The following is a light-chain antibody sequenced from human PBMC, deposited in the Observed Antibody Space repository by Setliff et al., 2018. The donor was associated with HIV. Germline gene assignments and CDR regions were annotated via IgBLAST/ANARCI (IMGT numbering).Light chain of an antibody. J-gene: IGLJ1*01. V-gene: IGLV1-44*01. Sequence: LTQPPSASGTPGQRVTIACSGSSSNIGSNNVNWYQQLPGTAPKLLIYRNNQRPSGVPDRFSGSKSGTSASLAISGLQSEDEADYYCAAWDDSLNGYYVFGTGTKVTVL. CDR1: SSNIGSNN. CDR3: AAWDDSLNGYYV. CDR2: RNN.